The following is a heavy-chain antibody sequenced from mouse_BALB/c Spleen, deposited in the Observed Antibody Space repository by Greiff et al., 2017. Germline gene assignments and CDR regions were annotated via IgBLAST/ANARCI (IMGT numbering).Heavy chain of an antibody. J-gene: IGHJ3*01. D-gene: IGHD2-14*01. Sequence: EVMLVESGGDLVKPGGSLKLSCAASGFTFSSYGMSWVRQTPDKRLEWVATISSGGSYTYYPDSVKGRFTISRDNAKNTLYLQMSSLKSEDTAMYYCARHEDRSSWFAYWGQGTLVTVSA. V-gene: IGHV5-6*01. CDR3: ARHEDRSSWFAY. CDR1: GFTFSSYG. CDR2: ISSGGSYT.